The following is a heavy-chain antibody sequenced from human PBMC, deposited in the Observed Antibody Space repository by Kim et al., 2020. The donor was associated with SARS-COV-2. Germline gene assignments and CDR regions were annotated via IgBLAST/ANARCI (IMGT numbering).Heavy chain of an antibody. J-gene: IGHJ5*02. Sequence: ASVKVSCKASGYTFTGYYMHWVRQAPGQGLEWMGWINPNSGGTNYAQKFQGRVTMTRDTSISTAYMELSRLRSDDTAVYYCARPYPITGTPRLASNWFDPWSQGTRVTVSS. CDR2: INPNSGGT. V-gene: IGHV1-2*02. D-gene: IGHD1-7*01. CDR3: ARPYPITGTPRLASNWFDP. CDR1: GYTFTGYY.